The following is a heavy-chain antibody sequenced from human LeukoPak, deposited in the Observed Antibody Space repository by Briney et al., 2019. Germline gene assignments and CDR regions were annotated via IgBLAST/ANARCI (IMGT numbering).Heavy chain of an antibody. V-gene: IGHV1-24*01. Sequence: ASVKVSCKVSGYTLTELSMHWVRQAPGKGLEWMGGFDPEDGETIYAQRFQGRVTMTEDTSTDTAYMELSSLRSEDTAVYYCATGEVRGLPEGLAPAYYYYGMDVWGQGTTVTVSS. J-gene: IGHJ6*02. D-gene: IGHD1-14*01. CDR3: ATGEVRGLPEGLAPAYYYYGMDV. CDR1: GYTLTELS. CDR2: FDPEDGET.